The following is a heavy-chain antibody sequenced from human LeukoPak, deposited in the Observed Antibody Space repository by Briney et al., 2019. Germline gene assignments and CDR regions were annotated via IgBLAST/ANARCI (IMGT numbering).Heavy chain of an antibody. CDR2: IYYSGST. J-gene: IGHJ6*03. CDR3: AREGAARANYYYYYYMDV. D-gene: IGHD6-6*01. Sequence: SETLSLTCTVSGGSISSSSYYWGWIRQPPGKGLEWIGSIYYSGSTYYNPSLKSRVTISVDTSKNQFSLKLSSMTAADTAVYYCAREGAARANYYYYYYMDVWGKGTTVTVSS. CDR1: GGSISSSSYY. V-gene: IGHV4-39*07.